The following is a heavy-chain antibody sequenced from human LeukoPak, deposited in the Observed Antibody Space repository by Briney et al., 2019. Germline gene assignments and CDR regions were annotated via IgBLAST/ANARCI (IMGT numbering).Heavy chain of an antibody. J-gene: IGHJ4*02. CDR3: ARGQLERFGDADY. CDR1: GFTFSSYG. CDR2: IWYDGSNK. D-gene: IGHD1-1*01. Sequence: GRSLRLSCAASGFTFSSYGMHWVRQAPGKGLEWVAVIWYDGSNKYYADSVKGRFTISRDNSKNTLYLQMNSLGAEDTAVYYCARGQLERFGDADYWGQGTLVTVSS. V-gene: IGHV3-33*01.